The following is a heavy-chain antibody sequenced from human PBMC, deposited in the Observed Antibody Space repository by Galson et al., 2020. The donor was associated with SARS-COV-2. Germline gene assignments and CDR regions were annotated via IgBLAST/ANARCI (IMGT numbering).Heavy chain of an antibody. D-gene: IGHD6-13*01. V-gene: IGHV3-48*03. CDR1: GFTFSSYE. CDR3: ATEIAAAGPDY. J-gene: IGHJ4*02. Sequence: GGSLRLSCAASGFTFSSYEMNWVRQAPGKGLEWVSYISLSGNNIYYADSVKGRFTVSRDNARNSLHLQMNSLRAEDTAVYYCATEIAAAGPDYWGQGTLVTVSP. CDR2: ISLSGNNI.